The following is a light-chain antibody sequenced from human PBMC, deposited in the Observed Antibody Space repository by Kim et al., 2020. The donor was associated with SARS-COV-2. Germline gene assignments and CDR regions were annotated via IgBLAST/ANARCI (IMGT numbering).Light chain of an antibody. CDR3: SSRDSSGDHVV. J-gene: IGLJ3*02. Sequence: SYELTQDPAVSVALGQTVRLTCQGDSLRKCYATWYQQRPGQAPTLVLYGKYDRPSGIPDRFSGSASGNTASLTITGAQAEDEGDYYCSSRDSSGDHVVFG. CDR1: SLRKCY. V-gene: IGLV3-19*01. CDR2: GKY.